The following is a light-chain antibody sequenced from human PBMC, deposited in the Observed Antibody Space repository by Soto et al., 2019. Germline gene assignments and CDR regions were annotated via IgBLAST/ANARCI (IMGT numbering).Light chain of an antibody. V-gene: IGKV3-11*01. CDR1: QDIPTY. CDR2: DTS. J-gene: IGKJ4*01. CDR3: QQRSSRPLT. Sequence: IVVSNSSSNLSFSPGERATLSCRASQDIPTYLAWYQQKPGQAPRLFIYDTSNRASGVPDRFSGSGSGTVFTLTVNDVAPEDSAIYYCQQRSSRPLTFAGGTKVDI.